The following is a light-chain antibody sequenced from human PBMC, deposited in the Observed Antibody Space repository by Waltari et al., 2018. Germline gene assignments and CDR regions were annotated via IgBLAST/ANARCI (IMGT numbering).Light chain of an antibody. CDR2: EDS. CDR1: KLGNTY. J-gene: IGLJ3*02. Sequence: ALTQPPSVSVSPGQTATITCSGDKLGNTYVSWHQQPSGQPPLLVIYEDSRRLSGIPERFSGDNSGNTATLTIGDTQSVDEADYFCQARGNNDVVFGGGTKLTVL. V-gene: IGLV3-1*01. CDR3: QARGNNDVV.